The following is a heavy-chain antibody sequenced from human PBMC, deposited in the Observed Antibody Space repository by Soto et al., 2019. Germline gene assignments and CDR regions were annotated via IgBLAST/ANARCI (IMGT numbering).Heavy chain of an antibody. CDR2: ISPMVGTP. CDR1: GGGFSNYA. J-gene: IGHJ6*04. V-gene: IGHV1-69*01. D-gene: IGHD3-3*01. CDR3: ARDPTQGGVVPNDYGMDV. Sequence: QVQLVQSGAEVKKPASSVNVSCQASGGGFSNYAISWVRQAPGQGLEWMGGISPMVGTPDYAEKFRGRVTSTADAATRTEYMELSRLRSEDTETSYCARDPTQGGVVPNDYGMDVWGGGTTVTVSS.